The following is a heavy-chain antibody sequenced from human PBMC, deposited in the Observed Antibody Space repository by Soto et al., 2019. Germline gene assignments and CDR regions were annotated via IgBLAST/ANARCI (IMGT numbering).Heavy chain of an antibody. CDR3: ARSQGSSTSLEIYYYYYYGMDV. D-gene: IGHD2-2*01. CDR1: GGTFGSYA. V-gene: IGHV1-69*01. Sequence: QVQLVQSGAEVKKPGSSVKVSCKASGGTFGSYAISWVRQAPGQGLEWMGGIIPIPGTANYAQKFQGRVTIAADESTNTAYMELSSPRSEDTAVYYWARSQGSSTSLEIYYYYYYGMDVWGQGTTVTVPS. J-gene: IGHJ6*02. CDR2: IIPIPGTA.